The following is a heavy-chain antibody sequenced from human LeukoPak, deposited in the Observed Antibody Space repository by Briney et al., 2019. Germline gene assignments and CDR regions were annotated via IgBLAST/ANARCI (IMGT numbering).Heavy chain of an antibody. D-gene: IGHD3-9*01. CDR2: IYYSGST. V-gene: IGHV4-59*01. J-gene: IGHJ4*02. Sequence: PSETLSLTCTVSGCSISSYYWSWIRQPPGRGLEWIGYIYYSGSTNYNPSLKSRVTISVDTSKNPFSLKLSSVTAADTAVYYCARGDILTGYWYYFDYWGQGTLVTVSS. CDR1: GCSISSYY. CDR3: ARGDILTGYWYYFDY.